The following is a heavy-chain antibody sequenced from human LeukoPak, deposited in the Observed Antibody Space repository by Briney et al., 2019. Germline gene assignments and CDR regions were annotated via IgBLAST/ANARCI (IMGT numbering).Heavy chain of an antibody. CDR2: IIVMLDRS. D-gene: IGHD2-15*01. Sequence: SVKVSCKTSGGTFNNYAISWVRRAPGQGLEWMGSIIVMLDRSNYAQKFQARVTVTADKSTDTAYMHLNGLRSDDTAVYYCVREGYCNGRSCYGYYHYYMDVWGNGTTVTVSS. J-gene: IGHJ6*03. V-gene: IGHV1-69*04. CDR3: VREGYCNGRSCYGYYHYYMDV. CDR1: GGTFNNYA.